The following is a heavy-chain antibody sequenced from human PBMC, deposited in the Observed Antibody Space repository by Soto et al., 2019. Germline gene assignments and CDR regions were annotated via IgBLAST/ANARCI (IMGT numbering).Heavy chain of an antibody. V-gene: IGHV1-3*04. CDR2: INTDNGDT. D-gene: IGHD2-15*01. CDR1: GYIFTSYS. Sequence: ASVKVSCKTSGYIFTSYSMHWVRQAPGQRPEWMGWINTDNGDTKYSGKFQGIVAIARDTSATTAYLELNSLNSEDTALYYCARDSSNTWWGSWSWGPGTLVTVSS. J-gene: IGHJ5*02. CDR3: ARDSSNTWWGSWS.